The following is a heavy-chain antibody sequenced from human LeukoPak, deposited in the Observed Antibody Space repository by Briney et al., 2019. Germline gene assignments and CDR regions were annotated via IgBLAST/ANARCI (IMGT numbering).Heavy chain of an antibody. V-gene: IGHV3-11*04. CDR1: GFTFSDYY. J-gene: IGHJ4*02. D-gene: IGHD2-8*01. CDR2: ISSSGSTI. Sequence: TGGSLRLSCAASGFTFSDYYMTWIRQAPGKGLEWVSYISSSGSTIYYADSVKGRFTVSRDNAKNSLYLQMNTLRAEDTAVYYCARVSMVYADPGDYEDYWGQGTLVTVSS. CDR3: ARVSMVYADPGDYEDY.